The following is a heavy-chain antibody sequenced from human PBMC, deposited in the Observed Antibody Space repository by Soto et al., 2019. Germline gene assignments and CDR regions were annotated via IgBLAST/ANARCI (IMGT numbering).Heavy chain of an antibody. CDR2: MSPNGNNQ. CDR1: EFMFSNYA. D-gene: IGHD3-22*01. CDR3: ATGANFYYDTSRY. V-gene: IGHV3-30-3*01. J-gene: IGHJ4*02. Sequence: GGSLRLSCAASEFMFSNYAMNWVRQAPGKGLEWVAVMSPNGNNQYYADSVKGRFTISRDTSKSTLYLQMTSLRPDDTAVYYCATGANFYYDTSRYWGQGTLVTVSS.